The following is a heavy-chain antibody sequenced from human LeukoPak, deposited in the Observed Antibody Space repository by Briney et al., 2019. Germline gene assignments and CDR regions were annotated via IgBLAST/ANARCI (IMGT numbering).Heavy chain of an antibody. CDR2: MSYDGSSK. V-gene: IGHV3-30-3*01. CDR1: GFTFSRYA. J-gene: IGHJ6*02. CDR3: ARLYCSRRSCYYYYGMDV. Sequence: PGRSLRLSCAASGFTFSRYAMHWVRQAPGKGLEWVALMSYDGSSKYYADSVKGRFTISRDNSKNTLYLQMNSLRSEDTAVYYCARLYCSRRSCYYYYGMDVWGQGTTVTVSS. D-gene: IGHD2-15*01.